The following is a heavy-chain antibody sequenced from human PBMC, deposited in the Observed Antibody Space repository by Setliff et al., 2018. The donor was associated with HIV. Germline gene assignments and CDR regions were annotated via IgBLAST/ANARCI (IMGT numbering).Heavy chain of an antibody. CDR3: ARQVVGATYNWFDP. V-gene: IGHV4-59*08. D-gene: IGHD1-26*01. Sequence: SETLSLTCTVSGGSISNYHWSWIRQPPGKGLEWIGYIYNSGSTNYNPSLKSRVTMSVDTSKNQFSLKLSSVTAADTAVYYCARQVVGATYNWFDPWGQGTLVTVSS. CDR1: GGSISNYH. J-gene: IGHJ5*02. CDR2: IYNSGST.